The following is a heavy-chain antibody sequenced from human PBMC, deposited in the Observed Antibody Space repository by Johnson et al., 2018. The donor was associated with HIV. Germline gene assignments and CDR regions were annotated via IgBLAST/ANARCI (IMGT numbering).Heavy chain of an antibody. V-gene: IGHV3-30*04. CDR2: ISYDGSIT. CDR1: GFTFSSYA. CDR3: ARDASWDDAFDI. D-gene: IGHD2-2*01. Sequence: VQLVESGGGVVQPGRSLRLSCAASGFTFSSYAMHWVRQAPGKGLEWVELISYDGSITYYADSVKGRFTISRDNSKNTLYLQMNSLRAEDTAVYYCARDASWDDAFDIWGQGTMVTVSS. J-gene: IGHJ3*02.